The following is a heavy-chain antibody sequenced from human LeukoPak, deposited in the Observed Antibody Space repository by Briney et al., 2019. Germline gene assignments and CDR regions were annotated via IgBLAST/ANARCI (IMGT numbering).Heavy chain of an antibody. V-gene: IGHV4-59*01. J-gene: IGHJ6*03. CDR2: IYYRGST. CDR3: ARVNSRYYYYMDV. Sequence: PSETLSLTCTVSGGSISSYYWSWIRQPPGKGLEWIGYIYYRGSTNYNPSLKSRVTISVDTSKNQFSLKLSSVTAADTAVYYCARVNSRYYYYMDVWGKGTTVTVSS. CDR1: GGSISSYY.